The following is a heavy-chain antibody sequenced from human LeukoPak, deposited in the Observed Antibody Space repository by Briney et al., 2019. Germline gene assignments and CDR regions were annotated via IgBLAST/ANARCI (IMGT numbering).Heavy chain of an antibody. CDR2: ISAYNGNT. V-gene: IGHV1-18*01. CDR3: ASGPPIFGVVTDYLDY. D-gene: IGHD3-3*01. J-gene: IGHJ4*02. Sequence: ASVKVSCKASGYTFTSYGISWVRQAPGQGLEWMGWISAYNGNTNYAQKLQGRVTMTTDTSTSTAYMELRSLRSDDTAVYYCASGPPIFGVVTDYLDYWGQGTLVTVSS. CDR1: GYTFTSYG.